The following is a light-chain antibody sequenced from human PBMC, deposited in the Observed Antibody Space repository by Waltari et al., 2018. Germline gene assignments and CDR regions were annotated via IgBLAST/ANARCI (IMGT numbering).Light chain of an antibody. CDR3: SSQALDGVVL. Sequence: QSALTQPASVSGSPGLSITILCSGIVSGVGASDYASWYQLHPGKAPQVIIYDVTNRPAGVSHRFSASKSANTASLTISGLQPEDEGDYYCSSQALDGVVLFGGGTKLTVL. V-gene: IGLV2-14*03. CDR2: DVT. J-gene: IGLJ2*01. CDR1: VSGVGASDY.